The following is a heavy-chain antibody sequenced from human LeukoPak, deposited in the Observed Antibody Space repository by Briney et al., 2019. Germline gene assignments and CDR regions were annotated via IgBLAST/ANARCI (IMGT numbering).Heavy chain of an antibody. D-gene: IGHD3-10*01. CDR1: GFTFSRYW. J-gene: IGHJ4*02. V-gene: IGHV3-7*01. Sequence: GGSLRLSCAASGFTFSRYWMSWLRQAPGKGLEWVADINQAGSEKFYVDSVKGRFTISRDNAKISLYLQMNSLRAEDTAVYYCARVTPGAVGSFDYWGQGTLVTVSS. CDR3: ARVTPGAVGSFDY. CDR2: INQAGSEK.